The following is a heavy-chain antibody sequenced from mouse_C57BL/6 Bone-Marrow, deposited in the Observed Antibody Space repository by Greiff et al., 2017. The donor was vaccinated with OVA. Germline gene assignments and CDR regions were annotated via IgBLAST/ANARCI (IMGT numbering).Heavy chain of an antibody. J-gene: IGHJ2*01. CDR3: ARSDGYYAFFDY. CDR2: INYDGSST. CDR1: GFTFSDYY. Sequence: EVQVVESEGGLVQPGSSMKLSCTASGFTFSDYYMAWVRQVPEKGLEWVANINYDGSSTYYLDSLKSRFIISRDNAKNILYLQMSSLKSEDTATYYCARSDGYYAFFDYWGQGTTLTVSS. D-gene: IGHD2-3*01. V-gene: IGHV5-16*01.